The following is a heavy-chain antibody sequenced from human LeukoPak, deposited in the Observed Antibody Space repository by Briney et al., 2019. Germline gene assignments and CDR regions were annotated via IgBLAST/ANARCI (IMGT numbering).Heavy chain of an antibody. CDR3: ARGSSGWCEAAFDI. V-gene: IGHV4-30-4*08. J-gene: IGHJ3*02. CDR1: GGSISSGDYY. CDR2: IYYSGST. D-gene: IGHD6-19*01. Sequence: SETLSLTCTVSGGSISSGDYYWSWIRQPPGKGLEWIGYIYYSGSTYYNPSLKSRVTISVDTSKNQFSLKLSSVTAADTAVYYCARGSSGWCEAAFDIWGQGTMVTVSS.